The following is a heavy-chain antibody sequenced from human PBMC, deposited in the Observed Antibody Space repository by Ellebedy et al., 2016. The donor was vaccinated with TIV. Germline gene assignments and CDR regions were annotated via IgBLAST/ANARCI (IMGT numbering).Heavy chain of an antibody. Sequence: AASVKVSCKASGYTFTGYYMHWVRPAPGQGLEWMGWINPNRGGTNYAQKFQGRVTMTMEPSISTAYMELSRLRSDDTAVYYCAREAIRGLGDYGMDVWGQGTTVTVSS. V-gene: IGHV1-2*02. D-gene: IGHD3-10*01. CDR1: GYTFTGYY. CDR3: AREAIRGLGDYGMDV. CDR2: INPNRGGT. J-gene: IGHJ6*02.